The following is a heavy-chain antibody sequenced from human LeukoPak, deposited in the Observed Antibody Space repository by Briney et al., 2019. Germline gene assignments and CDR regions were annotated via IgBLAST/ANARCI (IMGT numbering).Heavy chain of an antibody. V-gene: IGHV3-7*01. CDR2: IKDDGSDK. CDR3: VPLNWNPPGDFDR. J-gene: IGHJ4*02. Sequence: GGSLRLSCGASGFTFRNFWMNWVRQAPGKGREWVANIKDDGSDKYYVDSVKGRFTISKDNAKNSLFLQMNSLRVEDTAVYYCVPLNWNPPGDFDRWGQGTLVTVSS. CDR1: GFTFRNFW. D-gene: IGHD1-20*01.